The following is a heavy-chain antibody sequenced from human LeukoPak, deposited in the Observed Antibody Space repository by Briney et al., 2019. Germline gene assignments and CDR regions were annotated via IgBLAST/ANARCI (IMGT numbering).Heavy chain of an antibody. D-gene: IGHD1-20*01. CDR3: ARLTGTTRGDFDY. CDR1: GGTFSSYA. Sequence: SVKVSCKASGGTFSSYAISWVRQAPGHGLEWMGRIIPILGIANYAQKLQGRVTMTTDTSTSTAYMELRSLRSDDTAVYYCARLTGTTRGDFDYWGQGTLVTVSS. CDR2: IIPILGIA. J-gene: IGHJ4*02. V-gene: IGHV1-69*04.